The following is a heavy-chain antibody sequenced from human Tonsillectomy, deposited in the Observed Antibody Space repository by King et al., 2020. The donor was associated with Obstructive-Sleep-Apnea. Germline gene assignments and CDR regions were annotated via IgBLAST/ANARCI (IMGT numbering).Heavy chain of an antibody. D-gene: IGHD6-6*01. CDR1: GYSFTSYW. CDR2: IDPSDSYT. V-gene: IGHV5-10-1*03. Sequence: VQLVQSGAEVKKPGESLRISCKGSGYSFTSYWISWVRQMPGKGLEWMGRIDPSDSYTNYSPSFQGHVTIPADKSISTAYLQWSSLKASDTAMYYCASPGTEEYSSSPLTPYYYGMDVWGQGTTVTVSS. J-gene: IGHJ6*02. CDR3: ASPGTEEYSSSPLTPYYYGMDV.